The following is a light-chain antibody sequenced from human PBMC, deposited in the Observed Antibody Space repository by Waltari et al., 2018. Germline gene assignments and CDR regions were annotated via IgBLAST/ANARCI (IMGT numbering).Light chain of an antibody. V-gene: IGLV2-14*03. Sequence: QSALTQPASMSGSPGQLITISCTGSNSDIGRYNYVSWYQQYPGKAPKVLIYDVNKRPSGASVRVSGTKSGNTASLTIAGLQAEDEADYYFSSYTLDIKMIFGGGTKLTVL. J-gene: IGLJ2*01. CDR2: DVN. CDR1: NSDIGRYNY. CDR3: SSYTLDIKMI.